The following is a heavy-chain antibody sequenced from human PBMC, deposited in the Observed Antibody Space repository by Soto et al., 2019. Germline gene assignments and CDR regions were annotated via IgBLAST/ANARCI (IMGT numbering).Heavy chain of an antibody. CDR1: GYTFTSYA. D-gene: IGHD3-10*01. Sequence: GASVKVSCKASGYTFTSYAMHWVRQAPGQRLEWMGWINAGNGNTKYSQKFQGRVTITRDTSASTAYMELSSLRSEDTAVYYCARAKALWFGESEPDYWGQGTLVTVSS. J-gene: IGHJ4*02. CDR2: INAGNGNT. V-gene: IGHV1-3*01. CDR3: ARAKALWFGESEPDY.